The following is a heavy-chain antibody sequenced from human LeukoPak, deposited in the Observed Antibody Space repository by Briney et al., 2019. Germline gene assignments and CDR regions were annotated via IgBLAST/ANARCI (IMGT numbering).Heavy chain of an antibody. D-gene: IGHD3-9*01. V-gene: IGHV3-74*01. CDR1: GFTFSSYW. CDR2: INSDGSST. J-gene: IGHJ4*02. Sequence: GGSLRLSCAASGFTFSSYWMHWVRQAPGKGLVWVSRINSDGSSTGYADSVKGRFTISRDNAKNTLYLQMNSLRAEDTAVYYCAREETAGGYDILTGYPDYWGQGTLVTVSS. CDR3: AREETAGGYDILTGYPDY.